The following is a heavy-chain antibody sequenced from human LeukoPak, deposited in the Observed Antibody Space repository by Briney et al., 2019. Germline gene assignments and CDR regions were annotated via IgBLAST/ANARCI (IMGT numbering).Heavy chain of an antibody. V-gene: IGHV6-1*01. CDR2: TYYRSKWYN. CDR3: ARQYSSGWSYYYGLDV. CDR1: GDSVSSNSAA. D-gene: IGHD6-19*01. Sequence: SQTLSLTCAISGDSVSSNSAAWNWIRQSPSRGLEWLGRTYYRSKWYNDYELSVKSRITINPDASKNQVSLQLSSVTPEDTAVYYCARQYSSGWSYYYGLDVWGQGSTVTVSS. J-gene: IGHJ6*02.